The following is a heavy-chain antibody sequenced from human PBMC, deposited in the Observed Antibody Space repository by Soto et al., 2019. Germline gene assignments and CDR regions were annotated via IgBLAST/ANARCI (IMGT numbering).Heavy chain of an antibody. CDR2: ISGSGGST. D-gene: IGHD2-15*01. J-gene: IGHJ4*02. Sequence: GGSLRLSCAASGFTFSRFAMTWVRQGPGKGPEWVSSISGSGGSTYYADSVKGRFTISRDNSKNTLYLQMNSLRAEDTAVYYCAKDPLIVVAASSHYFDYWGQGTLVTVSS. CDR1: GFTFSRFA. CDR3: AKDPLIVVAASSHYFDY. V-gene: IGHV3-23*01.